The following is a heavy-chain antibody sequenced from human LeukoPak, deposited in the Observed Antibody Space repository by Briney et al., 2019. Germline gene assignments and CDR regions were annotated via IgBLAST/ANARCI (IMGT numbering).Heavy chain of an antibody. V-gene: IGHV1-2*02. D-gene: IGHD3-10*01. Sequence: APVKVSCKASGYTFTGYYMHWVRQAPGQGLEWMGWINPNSGGTNYAQKFQGRVTMTRDTSISTAYMELSRLRSDDTAVYYCARVRLYYYGSGSYNWFDPWGQGTLVTVSS. CDR3: ARVRLYYYGSGSYNWFDP. CDR1: GYTFTGYY. CDR2: INPNSGGT. J-gene: IGHJ5*02.